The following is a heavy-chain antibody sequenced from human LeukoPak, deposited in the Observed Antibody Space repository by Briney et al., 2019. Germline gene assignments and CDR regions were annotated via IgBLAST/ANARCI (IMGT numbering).Heavy chain of an antibody. CDR2: ISSSGSTI. J-gene: IGHJ4*02. Sequence: PGGSPRLSCAASGFTFSDYYMSWIRQAPGKGLEWVSYISSSGSTIYYADSVKGRFTISRDNSKNTLYLQMNSLRTEDTAIYYCTKYRSGNFDYYPDLDSWGQGILVTVSS. CDR1: GFTFSDYY. V-gene: IGHV3-11*04. CDR3: TKYRSGNFDYYPDLDS. D-gene: IGHD3-9*01.